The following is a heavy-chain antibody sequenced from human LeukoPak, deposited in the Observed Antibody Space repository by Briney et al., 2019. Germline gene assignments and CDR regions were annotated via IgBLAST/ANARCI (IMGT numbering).Heavy chain of an antibody. D-gene: IGHD3-16*02. CDR2: INQDESKK. CDR3: ARDRAYRTDY. CDR1: GFSFSNDW. Sequence: GGSLRLSCAASGFSFSNDWVCWVRQAPGKGLEWVANINQDESKKYYVDSVKGRFTISRDNAKNSLYLQMSSLRAEDTAVYYCARDRAYRTDYWGQGTLVTVSS. V-gene: IGHV3-7*01. J-gene: IGHJ4*02.